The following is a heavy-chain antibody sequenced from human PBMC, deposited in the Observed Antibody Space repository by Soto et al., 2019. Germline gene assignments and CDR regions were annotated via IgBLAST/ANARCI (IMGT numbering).Heavy chain of an antibody. CDR3: ARGEVDTSRDYYYYYGMDV. D-gene: IGHD5-18*01. CDR2: INHSGST. Sequence: SETLSLTCAVYGGSFSGYYWSWIRQPPGKGLEWIGEINHSGSTNYNPSLKSRVTISVDTSKNQFSLKLSSVTAADTAVYYCARGEVDTSRDYYYYYGMDVWGQGTTVTVSS. J-gene: IGHJ6*02. V-gene: IGHV4-34*01. CDR1: GGSFSGYY.